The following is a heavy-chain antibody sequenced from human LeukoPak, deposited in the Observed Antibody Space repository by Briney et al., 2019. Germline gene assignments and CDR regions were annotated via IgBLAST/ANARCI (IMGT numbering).Heavy chain of an antibody. CDR1: GFTVSSNY. J-gene: IGHJ6*02. Sequence: GGSLRLSCAASGFTVSSNYMSWVRQAPGKGLEWVSFIYTTGRTYYADSVEGRFTISRDDSKNTVFLQMNSLRAEDTAVYYCARDPPMTTDFALDVWGQGTTVTVSS. CDR2: IYTTGRT. V-gene: IGHV3-66*01. CDR3: ARDPPMTTDFALDV. D-gene: IGHD4-11*01.